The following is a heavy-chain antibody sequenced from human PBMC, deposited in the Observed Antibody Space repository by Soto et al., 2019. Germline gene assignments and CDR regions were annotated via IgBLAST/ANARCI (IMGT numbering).Heavy chain of an antibody. D-gene: IGHD2-21*02. J-gene: IGHJ6*02. CDR2: LYWDDDK. Sequence: QITLKESGPTLVKPTQTLTLTCTFSGLSLRTTGVGVGWVRQPPGKALEWLGLLYWDDDKRYSPSLKSRLTITKDTSEKQVVLTMTNMDTVDTATYYCVQSRCGGDCLQIYSSHSYYCLDVRGHGTTVTVSS. CDR3: VQSRCGGDCLQIYSSHSYYCLDV. CDR1: GLSLRTTGVG. V-gene: IGHV2-5*02.